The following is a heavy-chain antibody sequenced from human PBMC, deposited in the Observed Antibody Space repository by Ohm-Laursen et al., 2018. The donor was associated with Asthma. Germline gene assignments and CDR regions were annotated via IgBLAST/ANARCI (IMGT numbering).Heavy chain of an antibody. Sequence: SLRLSCTASGFKFSDYYMSWIRQAPGKGLEYVSHISSDSIHTEYADSVKGRFTISRDNAKNSLYLQMNSLRADDTAVYYRARETATGSQNIHYYDLDVWGQGTTVIVSS. D-gene: IGHD2-15*01. CDR3: ARETATGSQNIHYYDLDV. J-gene: IGHJ6*02. V-gene: IGHV3-11*05. CDR1: GFKFSDYY. CDR2: ISSDSIHT.